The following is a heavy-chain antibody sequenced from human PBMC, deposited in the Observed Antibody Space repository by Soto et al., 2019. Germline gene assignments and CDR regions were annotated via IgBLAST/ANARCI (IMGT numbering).Heavy chain of an antibody. V-gene: IGHV3-53*01. Sequence: EVQLVESGGGLIQPGGSLRLSCAASGFTVSNNYMTWVRQAPGKGLEWVSFIFSGGTTDYADSVKGRFTISRDNSKNTLYLQMNRLRAEATAVYYCARDQGPTAYWGQGTLVTVSS. CDR2: IFSGGTT. D-gene: IGHD4-17*01. CDR3: ARDQGPTAY. J-gene: IGHJ4*02. CDR1: GFTVSNNY.